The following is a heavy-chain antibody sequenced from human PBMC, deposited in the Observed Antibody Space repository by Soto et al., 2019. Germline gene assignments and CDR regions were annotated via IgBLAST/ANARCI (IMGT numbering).Heavy chain of an antibody. CDR1: SGSISTDYW. CDR3: ARGVSFRWGS. Sequence: QVQLQESGPGLVKPSGTLSLTCAVSSGSISTDYWWSWVRQPPGKGLERIGEVHRSGTTNYIPSLKSRVTMSVDNSCNQVSLELTSVAAADTAVYYCARGVSFRWGSWGQGTLVTVSS. D-gene: IGHD7-27*01. J-gene: IGHJ5*02. V-gene: IGHV4-4*02. CDR2: VHRSGTT.